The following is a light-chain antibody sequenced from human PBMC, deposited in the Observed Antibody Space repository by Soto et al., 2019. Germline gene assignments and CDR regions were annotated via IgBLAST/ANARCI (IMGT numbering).Light chain of an antibody. J-gene: IGKJ4*01. Sequence: DSQMTPSPSSLSASVGDRVTITCRASQSISSYLNWYQQKPGKAPSLLIYAAASLQSGVPSRFSGSGSGTDFTLTISSLQPEDFATYYCQQSYSTPRTLGGGTKVEIK. CDR1: QSISSY. CDR3: QQSYSTPRT. V-gene: IGKV1-39*01. CDR2: AAA.